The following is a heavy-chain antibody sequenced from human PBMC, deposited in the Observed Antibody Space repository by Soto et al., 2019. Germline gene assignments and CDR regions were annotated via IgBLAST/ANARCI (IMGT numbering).Heavy chain of an antibody. D-gene: IGHD1-26*01. CDR1: GFNFKKVA. CDR3: AKADGEQWQLPHLDQ. Sequence: EVQLLESGGGVVQPGGSLRLSCVASGFNFKKVAMSWVRQAPGEGLEWVSGISCCGGSTSYADSVKGRFSIARDDSTNTLSLQLNNLRVVDTAQYYCAKADGEQWQLPHLDQWGQGTLVTVS. J-gene: IGHJ4*02. V-gene: IGHV3-23*01. CDR2: ISCCGGST.